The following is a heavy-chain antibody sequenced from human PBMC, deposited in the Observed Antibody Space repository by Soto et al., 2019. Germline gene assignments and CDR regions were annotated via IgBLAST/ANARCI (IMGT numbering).Heavy chain of an antibody. D-gene: IGHD3-10*01. Sequence: ASVKVSRKASGYIFTRYYMHWVGQAPGQGLEWMGWINPDSGDTKYSQRFQGWVTMTRDTSINTAYMVLSRLRSDDAAVYFCVRAFGAGSYYNPNFDFWGQGTQVTVSS. V-gene: IGHV1-2*04. CDR1: GYIFTRYY. J-gene: IGHJ4*02. CDR2: INPDSGDT. CDR3: VRAFGAGSYYNPNFDF.